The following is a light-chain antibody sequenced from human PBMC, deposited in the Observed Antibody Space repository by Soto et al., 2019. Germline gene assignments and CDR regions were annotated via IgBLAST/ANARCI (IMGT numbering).Light chain of an antibody. V-gene: IGKV3-20*01. CDR1: QSVSSSY. Sequence: EIVLTQSPGTLSLSPGERATLSCRASQSVSSSYLAWYQQKPGQAPRLLIYGASSRATGSPDRFSGSGSGTDFALTVSRQEPEEFAVYYCQQYGSSPLTFGGGTKVEIK. J-gene: IGKJ4*01. CDR3: QQYGSSPLT. CDR2: GAS.